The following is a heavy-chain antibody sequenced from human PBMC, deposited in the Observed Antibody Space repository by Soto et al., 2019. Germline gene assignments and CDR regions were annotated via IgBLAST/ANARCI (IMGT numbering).Heavy chain of an antibody. D-gene: IGHD4-17*01. V-gene: IGHV3-73*01. Sequence: GGSLRLSCAASGFTFSGSAMHWVRQASGKGLEWVGRIRSKANSYATAYAASVKGRFTISRDDSKNTAYLQMNSLKTEDTAVYYCTLQRLYGDYRPRGAPGPAFMDVWGKGTTVTVSS. CDR2: IRSKANSYAT. J-gene: IGHJ6*03. CDR1: GFTFSGSA. CDR3: TLQRLYGDYRPRGAPGPAFMDV.